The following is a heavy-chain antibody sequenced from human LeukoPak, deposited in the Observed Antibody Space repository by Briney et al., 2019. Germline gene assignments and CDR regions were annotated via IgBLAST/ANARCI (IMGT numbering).Heavy chain of an antibody. D-gene: IGHD3-22*01. V-gene: IGHV4-59*04. Sequence: SETLSLTCTVSGGSISSYYWSWIRQPPGKGLEWIGYIYYSGSTYYNPSLKSRVTISVDTSKNQFSLKLSSVTAADTAVYYCARHMTVTYDAFDLWGQGTMVTVSS. CDR1: GGSISSYY. J-gene: IGHJ3*01. CDR2: IYYSGST. CDR3: ARHMTVTYDAFDL.